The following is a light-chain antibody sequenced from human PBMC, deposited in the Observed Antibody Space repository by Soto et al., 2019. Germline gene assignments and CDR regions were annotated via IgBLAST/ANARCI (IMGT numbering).Light chain of an antibody. CDR2: GAS. CDR3: QQYGSSPPSVT. Sequence: EIVLTQSPGTLSLSPGERVTLCCRASQNVSSAYLAWYQQKRGQAPRLLIYGASNRATGIPDRFSGSGSGTDFTLTISRLEPEDFAVYYCQQYGSSPPSVTFGQGTRLEIK. CDR1: QNVSSAY. J-gene: IGKJ5*01. V-gene: IGKV3-20*01.